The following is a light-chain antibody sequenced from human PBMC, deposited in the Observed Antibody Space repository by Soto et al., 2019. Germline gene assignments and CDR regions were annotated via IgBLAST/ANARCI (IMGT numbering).Light chain of an antibody. Sequence: SYELTQPSSVSVSPGQTARITCSGDVLAKKYARWFQQKPGQAPVLVIYKDSEWPSGIPERFSGSSSGTTVTLTISGAQVEDEADYYCYSAADNNLHAVFGGGTQLTVL. CDR3: YSAADNNLHAV. J-gene: IGLJ7*01. CDR2: KDS. V-gene: IGLV3-27*01. CDR1: VLAKKY.